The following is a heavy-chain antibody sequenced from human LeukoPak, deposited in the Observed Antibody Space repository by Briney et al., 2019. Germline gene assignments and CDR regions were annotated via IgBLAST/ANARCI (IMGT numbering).Heavy chain of an antibody. D-gene: IGHD3-10*01. V-gene: IGHV3-7*01. CDR2: INEDGSAK. Sequence: GGSLRLSCAASGFTLSSYWMSWVRQAPGKGLGWVANINEDGSAKSYVDSLKGRFTISRDNTKNSMYLQMNSLRAEDTAVYYCARDEPGYGEFLLYWGQGTLVTVSS. CDR3: ARDEPGYGEFLLY. CDR1: GFTLSSYW. J-gene: IGHJ4*02.